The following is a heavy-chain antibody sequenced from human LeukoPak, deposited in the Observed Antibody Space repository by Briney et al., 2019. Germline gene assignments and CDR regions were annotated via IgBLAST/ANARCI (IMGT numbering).Heavy chain of an antibody. V-gene: IGHV3-7*04. CDR3: ARENFQY. Sequence: PGGSLRLSCAASGFTFSSYWMNWVRQAPGKGLEWVANIKPDGSDQYYVDSVKGRFTISRDNAKNSLYLQMNSLTAEDTAVYYCARENFQYWAQGTLVTVSS. J-gene: IGHJ4*02. CDR1: GFTFSSYW. CDR2: IKPDGSDQ.